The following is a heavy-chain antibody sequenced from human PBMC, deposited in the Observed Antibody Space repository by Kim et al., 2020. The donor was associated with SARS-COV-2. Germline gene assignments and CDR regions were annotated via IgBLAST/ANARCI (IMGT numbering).Heavy chain of an antibody. Sequence: GGSLRLSCAASGFTFSSYSMNWVRQAPGKGLEWVSSISSSSSYIYYADSVKGRFTISRDNAKNSLYLQMNSLRAEDTAVYYCATWGSSSWYGYYYYGMDVWGQGTTVTVSS. J-gene: IGHJ6*02. CDR1: GFTFSSYS. CDR3: ATWGSSSWYGYYYYGMDV. CDR2: ISSSSSYI. D-gene: IGHD6-13*01. V-gene: IGHV3-21*01.